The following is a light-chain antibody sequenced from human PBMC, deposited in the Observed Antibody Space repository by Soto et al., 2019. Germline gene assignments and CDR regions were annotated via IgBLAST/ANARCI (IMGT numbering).Light chain of an antibody. V-gene: IGKV3-15*01. CDR2: GAS. CDR3: QQYNNWPRT. J-gene: IGKJ1*01. CDR1: QNINNIY. Sequence: EIVLTQSPGTLSLSPGERATLSCRASQNINNIYFAWYQQKPGQAPRLLIYGASTRATGIPARFSGSGSGTEFTLTINSLQSEDFAVYYCQQYNNWPRTFGQGTKVDIK.